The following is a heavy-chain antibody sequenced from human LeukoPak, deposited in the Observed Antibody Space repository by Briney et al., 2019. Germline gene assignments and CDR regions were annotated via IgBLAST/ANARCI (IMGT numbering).Heavy chain of an antibody. Sequence: SGGSLRLSCAASGFTFSSYAMSWVRQAPGKGLEWVSAISGSGGSTYYADSVKGRFTISRDNSKNTLYLQMNSLRAEDTAVYYCARGIASAYDYNWFDPWGQGTLVTVSS. D-gene: IGHD5-12*01. V-gene: IGHV3-23*01. CDR1: GFTFSSYA. CDR3: ARGIASAYDYNWFDP. J-gene: IGHJ5*02. CDR2: ISGSGGST.